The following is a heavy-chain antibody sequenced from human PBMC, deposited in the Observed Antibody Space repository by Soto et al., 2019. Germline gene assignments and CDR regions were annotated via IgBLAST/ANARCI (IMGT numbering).Heavy chain of an antibody. J-gene: IGHJ6*02. D-gene: IGHD6-19*01. V-gene: IGHV6-1*01. CDR1: GDSVSTNSAA. Sequence: SQTLSLTCAISGDSVSTNSAAWNWIRQSPSRGLEWLGRTYYRSKWYNDYAVSVKSRITINPDTSKNQFSLRLNSVTPEDTAVYYCARDRGDISGWYYYSTYGMDLCVQGATATAS. CDR2: TYYRSKWYN. CDR3: ARDRGDISGWYYYSTYGMDL.